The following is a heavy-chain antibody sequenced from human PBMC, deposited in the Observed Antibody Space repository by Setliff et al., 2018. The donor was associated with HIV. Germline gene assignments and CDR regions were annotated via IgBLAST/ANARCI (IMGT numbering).Heavy chain of an antibody. D-gene: IGHD1-26*01. J-gene: IGHJ4*02. V-gene: IGHV1-3*01. CDR2: INAGDDNT. Sequence: ASVKVSCKASGYTFSTNAIHWVRQAPGQRLEWMGYINAGDDNTRYSQKVQGRVTITRDTSANTAYMELSSLRSEDTAVYYCARGVGATGGDYWGQGTLVTVSS. CDR1: GYTFSTNA. CDR3: ARGVGATGGDY.